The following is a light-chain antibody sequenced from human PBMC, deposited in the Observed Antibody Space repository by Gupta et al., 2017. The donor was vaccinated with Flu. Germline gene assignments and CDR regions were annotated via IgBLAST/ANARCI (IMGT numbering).Light chain of an antibody. Sequence: TICWEGRQGSSSWVAWYQQKPGKAPESLIYAASRWRSGVPSRFSGSGSGTDFALTISSLEPEDFAAYYCQQYVTYPRTFGQGTKLEI. J-gene: IGKJ2*01. CDR1: QGSSSW. CDR2: AAS. V-gene: IGKV1D-16*02. CDR3: QQYVTYPRT.